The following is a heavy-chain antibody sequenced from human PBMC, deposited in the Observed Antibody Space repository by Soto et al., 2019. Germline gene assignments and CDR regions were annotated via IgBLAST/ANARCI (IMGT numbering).Heavy chain of an antibody. CDR1: GFTFSSYG. D-gene: IGHD6-13*01. Sequence: QVQLVESGGGVVQPGRSLRLSCAASGFTFSSYGMHWVRQAPGKGLEWVAVISYDGSNKYYADSVKGRFTISRDNSKNRRDLQMSNLRAEDTAVYYCAKLLSGGRRQQQLANYGMDVWGQGTTVTVSS. CDR2: ISYDGSNK. J-gene: IGHJ6*02. V-gene: IGHV3-30*18. CDR3: AKLLSGGRRQQQLANYGMDV.